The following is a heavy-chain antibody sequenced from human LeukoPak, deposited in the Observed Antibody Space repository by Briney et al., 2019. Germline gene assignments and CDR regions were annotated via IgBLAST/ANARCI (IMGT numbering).Heavy chain of an antibody. D-gene: IGHD3-22*01. Sequence: SETLSLTCTVSGGSISSYYWSWIRQPPGKGLEWIGYIYYSGSTNYNPSLKSRVTISVDTSKNQFSLKPSSVTAADTAVYYCARTYYYDSSGYYSDAFDIWGQGTVVTVSS. CDR3: ARTYYYDSSGYYSDAFDI. J-gene: IGHJ3*02. CDR2: IYYSGST. CDR1: GGSISSYY. V-gene: IGHV4-59*01.